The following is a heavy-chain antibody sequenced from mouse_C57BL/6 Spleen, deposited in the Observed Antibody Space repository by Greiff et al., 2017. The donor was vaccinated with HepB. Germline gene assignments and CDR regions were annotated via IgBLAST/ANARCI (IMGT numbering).Heavy chain of an antibody. CDR2: IYPGSGST. CDR3: ARRRYYGSRNAMDY. Sequence: QVQLKQPGAELVKPGASVKMSCKASGYTFTSYWITWVKQRPGQGLEWIGDIYPGSGSTNYNEKFKSKATLTVDTSSSTAYMQLSSLTSEDSAVYYCARRRYYGSRNAMDYWGQGTSVTVSS. J-gene: IGHJ4*01. V-gene: IGHV1-55*01. CDR1: GYTFTSYW. D-gene: IGHD1-1*01.